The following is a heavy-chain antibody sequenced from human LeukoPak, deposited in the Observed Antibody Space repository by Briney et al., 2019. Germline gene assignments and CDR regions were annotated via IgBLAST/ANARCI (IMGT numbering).Heavy chain of an antibody. CDR3: ARDAFRQNWFDP. Sequence: TGGSLRLSCAASGFTVSSNYMSWVRQAPGKGLEWVSVIYSGGSTYYADSVKGRFTISRDNSKNTLYLQMNSLRAEDTAVYCCARDAFRQNWFDPWGQGTLVTVSS. V-gene: IGHV3-53*01. CDR2: IYSGGST. J-gene: IGHJ5*02. CDR1: GFTVSSNY.